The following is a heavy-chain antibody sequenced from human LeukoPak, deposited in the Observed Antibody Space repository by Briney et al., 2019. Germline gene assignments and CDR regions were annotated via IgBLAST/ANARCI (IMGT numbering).Heavy chain of an antibody. D-gene: IGHD6-19*01. CDR2: INPNSGGT. Sequence: GASVKVSCKASGYTFTGYYMHWVRQAPGQGLEWMGWINPNSGGTNYAQKFQGRVTMTRDTSISTAYMELSRLRSDDTAVYYCARGAGAVAGGSDYWGQGTLVTVSS. J-gene: IGHJ4*02. CDR1: GYTFTGYY. V-gene: IGHV1-2*02. CDR3: ARGAGAVAGGSDY.